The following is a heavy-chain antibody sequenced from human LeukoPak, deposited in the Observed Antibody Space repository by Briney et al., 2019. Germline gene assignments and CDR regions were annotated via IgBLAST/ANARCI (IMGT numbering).Heavy chain of an antibody. CDR2: INSDGSST. Sequence: GGSLRLSCAASGFTFRSYWMHWVRQAPGKGLVWVSRINSDGSSTTYADSVKGRFTISRDNAKNTLYLQMNSLRAEDTAVYYCAKDRGPQGYCSSTSCYKGEAGVRFDYWGQGTLVTVSS. CDR1: GFTFRSYW. J-gene: IGHJ4*02. CDR3: AKDRGPQGYCSSTSCYKGEAGVRFDY. D-gene: IGHD2-2*02. V-gene: IGHV3-74*01.